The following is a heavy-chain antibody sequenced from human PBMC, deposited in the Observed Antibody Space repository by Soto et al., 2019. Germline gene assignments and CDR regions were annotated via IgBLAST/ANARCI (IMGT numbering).Heavy chain of an antibody. J-gene: IGHJ6*02. Sequence: ASVKVSCKASGYTFTGYYMHWVRQAPGQGLEWMGWINPNSGGTNYAQKFQGWVTMTRDTSISTAYIELSRLRSDDTAVYYCARDLNTYYDFWSGYSPKYYYYYGMDVWGQGTTVTVSS. CDR2: INPNSGGT. CDR1: GYTFTGYY. D-gene: IGHD3-3*01. CDR3: ARDLNTYYDFWSGYSPKYYYYYGMDV. V-gene: IGHV1-2*04.